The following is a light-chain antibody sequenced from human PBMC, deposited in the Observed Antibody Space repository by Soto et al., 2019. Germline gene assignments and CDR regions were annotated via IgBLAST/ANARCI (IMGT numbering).Light chain of an antibody. CDR2: GAS. CDR1: QSVSSSY. Sequence: EIVLTQSPGTLSLSPGERATLSCRASQSVSSSYLAWYQQKPGQAPRLLIYGASSRATGIPDRFSGSGSGTDFTLTISRLEPEAFAVYYCQQYGSSLWTFGQGTQVEIK. V-gene: IGKV3-20*01. J-gene: IGKJ1*01. CDR3: QQYGSSLWT.